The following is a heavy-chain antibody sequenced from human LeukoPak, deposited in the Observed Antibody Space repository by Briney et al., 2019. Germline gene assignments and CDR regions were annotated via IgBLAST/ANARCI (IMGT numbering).Heavy chain of an antibody. J-gene: IGHJ4*02. V-gene: IGHV4-39*01. CDR3: ARLPSTVFRMFDY. CDR1: GGSISSSSYY. D-gene: IGHD2-15*01. Sequence: SETLSLTCTVSGGSISSSSYYWGWIRQPPGKGLEWIGTIYYSGTTYYNPSLKSRVTISVDTSNNQFSLKLSSVTAADTAVYYCARLPSTVFRMFDYWSQGALVTVSS. CDR2: IYYSGTT.